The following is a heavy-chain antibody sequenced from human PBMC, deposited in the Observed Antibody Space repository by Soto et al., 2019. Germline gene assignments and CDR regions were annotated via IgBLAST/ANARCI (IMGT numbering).Heavy chain of an antibody. CDR3: ARDIVVPAAMSLDRYYYYGMDV. CDR2: IYSGGST. V-gene: IGHV3-66*01. D-gene: IGHD2-2*01. CDR1: GFTVSSNY. Sequence: EVQLVESGGGLVQPGGSLRLSCAASGFTVSSNYMSWVRQAPGKGLEWVSVIYSGGSTYYADSVKGRFTISRDNSKNTLYLQMNGLRAADTAVYYCARDIVVPAAMSLDRYYYYGMDVLGQGTTVTVSS. J-gene: IGHJ6*02.